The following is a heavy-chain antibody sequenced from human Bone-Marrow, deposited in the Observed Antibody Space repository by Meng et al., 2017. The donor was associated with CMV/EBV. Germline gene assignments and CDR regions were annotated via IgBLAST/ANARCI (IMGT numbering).Heavy chain of an antibody. CDR3: VRGGYYYWDFDY. V-gene: IGHV4-31*08. CDR2: IYYSRST. Sequence: VSGGSISGGGYYWSWIRQHPGKGLEWIGYIYYSRSTFYSPSLESRVTISVDTSKNQFSLKLSSVTAADTAVYYCVRGGYYYWDFDYWGQGTLVTVSS. J-gene: IGHJ4*02. CDR1: GGSISGGGYY. D-gene: IGHD3-22*01.